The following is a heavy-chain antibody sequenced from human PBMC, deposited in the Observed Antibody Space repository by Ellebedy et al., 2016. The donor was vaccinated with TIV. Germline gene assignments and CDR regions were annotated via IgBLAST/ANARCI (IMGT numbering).Heavy chain of an antibody. J-gene: IGHJ3*01. CDR1: GGSISSGGYS. V-gene: IGHV4-30-2*01. D-gene: IGHD3-10*02. Sequence: SETLSLXXAVSGGSISSGGYSWSWIRQPPGKGLEWIGYIYHSGSTYYNPSLKSRVTISVDTSKNQFSLKLSSVTAADTAVYYCARDVQGRDVWGQGTMVTVSS. CDR3: ARDVQGRDV. CDR2: IYHSGST.